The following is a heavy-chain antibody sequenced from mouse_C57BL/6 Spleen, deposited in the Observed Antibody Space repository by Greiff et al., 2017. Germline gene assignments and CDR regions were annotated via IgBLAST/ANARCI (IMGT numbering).Heavy chain of an antibody. CDR3: ARERGYYGNYEFAY. D-gene: IGHD2-1*01. J-gene: IGHJ3*01. V-gene: IGHV3-6*01. Sequence: EVKLMESGPGLVKPSQSLSLTCSVTGYSITSGYYWNWIRQFPGNKLEWMGYISYDGSNNYNPSLKNRISITRDTSKNQFFLKLNSVTTEDTATYYCARERGYYGNYEFAYWGQGTLVTVSA. CDR1: GYSITSGYY. CDR2: ISYDGSN.